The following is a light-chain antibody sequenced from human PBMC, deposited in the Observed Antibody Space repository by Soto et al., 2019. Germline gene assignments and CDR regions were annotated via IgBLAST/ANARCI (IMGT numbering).Light chain of an antibody. CDR2: GAS. CDR1: QSVSSSY. V-gene: IGKV3-20*01. J-gene: IGKJ2*01. CDR3: QQYGSSPPYT. Sequence: EIVLTQSPGTLSLSPGERATLSCRASQSVSSSYLAWYQQKPGQAPRLLIYGASSRATGIPDRFSGSGSGTAFTLAISRLEPADFAVYYCQQYGSSPPYTFGQGTKLEIK.